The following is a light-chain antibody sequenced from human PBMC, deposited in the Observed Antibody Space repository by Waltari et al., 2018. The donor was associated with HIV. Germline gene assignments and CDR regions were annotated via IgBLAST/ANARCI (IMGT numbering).Light chain of an antibody. J-gene: IGLJ1*01. V-gene: IGLV2-8*01. Sequence: QSALNQPPSASGSPGQSVTIPCTGTSSDIGGYKYVSWYQHHPGTAPNLILNGASKRPSGVPDRFSGSKSGNTASLTVSGLQAEDEADYYCFTYAGSLGYVFATGTKVTVL. CDR2: GAS. CDR1: SSDIGGYKY. CDR3: FTYAGSLGYV.